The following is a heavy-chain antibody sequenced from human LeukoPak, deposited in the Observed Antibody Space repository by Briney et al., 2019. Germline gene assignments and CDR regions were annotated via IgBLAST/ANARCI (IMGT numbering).Heavy chain of an antibody. CDR2: IRYDGSNK. V-gene: IGHV3-30*02. CDR3: AKGEGWFGEFFDY. J-gene: IGHJ4*02. D-gene: IGHD3-10*01. Sequence: GGSLRLSCAASGFTFSSYGMHWVRQAPGKGLEWVAFIRYDGSNKYYADSVKGRFTIFRDNSKNTLYLQMNSLRAEDTAVYYCAKGEGWFGEFFDYWGQGTLVTVSS. CDR1: GFTFSSYG.